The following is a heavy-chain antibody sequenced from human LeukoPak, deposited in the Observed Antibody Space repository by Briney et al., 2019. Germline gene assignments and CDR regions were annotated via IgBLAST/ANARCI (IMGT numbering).Heavy chain of an antibody. CDR1: GFTSSSYW. Sequence: GGSLRLSCAASGFTSSSYWMSWVRQAPGKGLEWVSHISSSGSSIYYADSVKGRFTISRDNAKNSLYLQMNSLRAEDTAVYYCAELSITMIGGVWGKGTTVTISS. CDR2: ISSSGSSI. J-gene: IGHJ6*04. CDR3: AELSITMIGGV. D-gene: IGHD3-10*02. V-gene: IGHV3-48*04.